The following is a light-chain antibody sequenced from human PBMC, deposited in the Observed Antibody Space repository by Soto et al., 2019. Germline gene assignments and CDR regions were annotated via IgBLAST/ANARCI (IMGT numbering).Light chain of an antibody. V-gene: IGKV1-5*03. J-gene: IGKJ1*01. CDR1: QSISSW. Sequence: DIQMPQSPSTLSASVGDRVTITCRASQSISSWLAWYQHKPGKAPKLLIYKATSLESGVPSRFSGSRSGTEFTLTISSLQPDDFATSYCQQYKSSSQTFGQGTKVDIK. CDR3: QQYKSSSQT. CDR2: KAT.